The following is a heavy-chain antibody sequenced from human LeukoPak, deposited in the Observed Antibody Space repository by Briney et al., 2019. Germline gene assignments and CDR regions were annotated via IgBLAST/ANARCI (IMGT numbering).Heavy chain of an antibody. Sequence: PGEPLRLSCAASGFTFSSYAMTWVRQAPGKGLEWVSGISGSGGSTYYTDSVKGRFTISRDNSKNTLYLQMNSLRAEDTAVYYCAKGQNPYYYDSSGYLAFDYWGQGTLVTVSS. D-gene: IGHD3-22*01. CDR2: ISGSGGST. CDR1: GFTFSSYA. J-gene: IGHJ4*02. CDR3: AKGQNPYYYDSSGYLAFDY. V-gene: IGHV3-23*01.